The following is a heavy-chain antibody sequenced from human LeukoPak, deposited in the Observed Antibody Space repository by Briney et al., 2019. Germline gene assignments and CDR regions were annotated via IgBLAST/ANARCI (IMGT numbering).Heavy chain of an antibody. J-gene: IGHJ6*03. CDR3: AKTNLSPHRSSSGPRRGSLSYYYYMDV. D-gene: IGHD6-6*01. CDR1: GLSFGSYT. V-gene: IGHV3-23*01. CDR2: ISSDGTTT. Sequence: GGSLGLSCAPSGLSFGSYTMTWVRQAPGKGLEWVAGISSDGTTTNYADSVKGRFTISRETTLNLQMDSLRAEDTATYYCAKTNLSPHRSSSGPRRGSLSYYYYMDVWGRGTTVTVSS.